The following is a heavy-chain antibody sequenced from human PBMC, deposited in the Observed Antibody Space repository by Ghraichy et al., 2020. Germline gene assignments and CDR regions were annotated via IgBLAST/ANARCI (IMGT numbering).Heavy chain of an antibody. V-gene: IGHV3-23*01. J-gene: IGHJ4*02. D-gene: IGHD3-16*01. CDR1: GLTFSNYA. CDR3: AKCDVGGRPYYFAY. CDR2: ISGSGGST. Sequence: GGSLRLSCAASGLTFSNYAMSWVRQAPGKGLEWVSAISGSGGSTYYADSVKGRFTISRDNSKNTLYLQMNSLRAEDTAVYYCAKCDVGGRPYYFAYRGQGTLVTVSS.